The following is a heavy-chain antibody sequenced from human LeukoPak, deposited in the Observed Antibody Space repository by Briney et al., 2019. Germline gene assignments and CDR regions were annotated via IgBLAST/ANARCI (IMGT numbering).Heavy chain of an antibody. CDR3: AARRFGELVFDY. CDR2: IWYDGSNK. CDR1: GFTFSSYG. Sequence: GGSLRLSCAASGFTFSSYGMHWVRQAPGKGLEWVAVIWYDGSNKYYADSVKGRFTISRDNSKNTLYLQMNGLRAEDTAVYYCAARRFGELVFDYWGQGTLVTVSS. D-gene: IGHD3-10*01. J-gene: IGHJ4*02. V-gene: IGHV3-33*01.